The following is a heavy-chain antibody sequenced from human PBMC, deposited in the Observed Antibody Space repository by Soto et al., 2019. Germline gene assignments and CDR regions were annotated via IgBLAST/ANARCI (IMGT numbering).Heavy chain of an antibody. CDR1: GFTFSDHY. Sequence: EVQLVESGGGLVQPGGSLRLSCAASGFTFSDHYMDWVRQAPGQGLEWVGRVRNKANSYSPEYAASVIGRFTISRDDSNDSLYLQMNSLKTEDTAVYYCARETASPGYFIYDFDYWGQGTLVTVSS. J-gene: IGHJ4*02. D-gene: IGHD2-2*03. CDR2: VRNKANSYSP. V-gene: IGHV3-72*01. CDR3: ARETASPGYFIYDFDY.